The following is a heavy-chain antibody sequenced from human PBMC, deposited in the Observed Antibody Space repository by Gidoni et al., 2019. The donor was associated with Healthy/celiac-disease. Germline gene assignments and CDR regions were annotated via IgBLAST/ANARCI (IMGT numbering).Heavy chain of an antibody. CDR1: GGSFSGYY. J-gene: IGHJ4*02. V-gene: IGHV4-34*01. CDR3: ARGRRRLYQLPDY. Sequence: QVQLPQWGAGLLKPSETLSLTCAASGGSFSGYYWSWLRQPPGKGLEWIGDITHSGSTHYNPSLKSRVTISVDTSKNQFSLKLSSVTAADTAVYDCARGRRRLYQLPDYWGQGTLVTVSS. D-gene: IGHD2-2*01. CDR2: ITHSGST.